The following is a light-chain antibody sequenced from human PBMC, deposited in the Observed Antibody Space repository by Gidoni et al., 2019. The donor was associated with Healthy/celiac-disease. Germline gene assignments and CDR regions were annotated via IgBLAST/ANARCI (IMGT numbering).Light chain of an antibody. Sequence: EIVLTQSPDTLSLSPGERATLSCRASQSASSSYVAWYQQKPGQAPRLLLYGATSRATGMPDRCSGSGSGTDFTLTISRLEAEDFAVYYWQQYGSLFTFGHGTKVDIK. CDR2: GAT. CDR3: QQYGSLFT. J-gene: IGKJ3*01. V-gene: IGKV3-20*01. CDR1: QSASSSY.